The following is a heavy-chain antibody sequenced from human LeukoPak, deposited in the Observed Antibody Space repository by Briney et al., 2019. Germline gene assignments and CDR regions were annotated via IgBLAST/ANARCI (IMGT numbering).Heavy chain of an antibody. CDR2: INHSGST. J-gene: IGHJ4*02. V-gene: IGHV4-34*01. CDR1: GGSFSGYY. CDR3: AREGSYYDYVWGSYRSMHYYFDY. Sequence: SETLSLTGAVYGGSFSGYYWSWIRQPPGKGLEWIGEINHSGSTNYNPSLKSRVTISVDTSKNQFSLKLSSVTAADTAVYYCAREGSYYDYVWGSYRSMHYYFDYWGQGTLVTVSS. D-gene: IGHD3-16*02.